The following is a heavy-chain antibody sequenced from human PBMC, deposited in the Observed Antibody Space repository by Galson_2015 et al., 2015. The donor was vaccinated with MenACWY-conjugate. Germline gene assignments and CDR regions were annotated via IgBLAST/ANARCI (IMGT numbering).Heavy chain of an antibody. CDR1: GYTTTRYW. J-gene: IGHJ6*02. D-gene: IGHD5-24*01. Sequence: QSGAEVKKPGESLKISCTGSGYTTTRYWVGWVRQMPGKGLEWMGVIYPAESETRFSPSFQGQVTISADKSTHTAYLQWSSLKASDTAMYYCARLLEYYAMDVWGQGTTVTVFS. CDR3: ARLLEYYAMDV. CDR2: IYPAESET. V-gene: IGHV5-51*01.